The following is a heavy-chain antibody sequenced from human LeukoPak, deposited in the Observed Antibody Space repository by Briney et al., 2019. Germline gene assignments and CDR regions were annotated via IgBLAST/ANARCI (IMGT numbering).Heavy chain of an antibody. J-gene: IGHJ4*02. Sequence: PGGSLRLSCAASGFSFSDSWMDWVRQAPGKGLEWVANIKPDGSEIYYVDAVKGRFTISRDSAKNSLYLQMNSLRAEDTAVYYCTRSLDYWGQGILVTVSS. V-gene: IGHV3-7*02. CDR1: GFSFSDSW. D-gene: IGHD2-15*01. CDR2: IKPDGSEI. CDR3: TRSLDY.